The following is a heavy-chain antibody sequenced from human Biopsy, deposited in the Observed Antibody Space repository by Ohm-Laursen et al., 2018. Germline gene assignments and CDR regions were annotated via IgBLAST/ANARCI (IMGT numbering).Heavy chain of an antibody. J-gene: IGHJ6*02. CDR3: ARATNSTGWPYYYFYGMDV. CDR1: GGSISSDY. V-gene: IGHV4-59*12. CDR2: IYYSGST. D-gene: IGHD2/OR15-2a*01. Sequence: SETLSLTCSVSGGSISSDYWSWIRQTPGKGLEWIGYIYYSGSTNYNPSLKGRVTISADTSKNQFSLRLNSVTAADTAVYYWARATNSTGWPYYYFYGMDVWGQGTTVIVSS.